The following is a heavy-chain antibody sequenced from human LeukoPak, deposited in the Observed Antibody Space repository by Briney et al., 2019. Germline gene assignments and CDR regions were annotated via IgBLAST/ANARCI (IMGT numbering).Heavy chain of an antibody. CDR3: AKDLGNTVYGMDV. CDR1: GFTFSSYA. CDR2: ISYDGSNK. V-gene: IGHV3-30-3*01. J-gene: IGHJ6*02. D-gene: IGHD7-27*01. Sequence: GRSLRLSCAASGFTFSSYAMHWVRQAPGKGLEWVAVISYDGSNKYYADSVKGRFTISRDNSKNTLYLQMNSLRAEDTAVYYCAKDLGNTVYGMDVWGQGTTVTVSS.